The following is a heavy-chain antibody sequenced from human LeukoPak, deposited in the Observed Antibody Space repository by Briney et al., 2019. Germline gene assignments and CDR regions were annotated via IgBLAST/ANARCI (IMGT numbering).Heavy chain of an antibody. CDR3: ARGEGWIQLRADYYGMDV. Sequence: ASVKVSCKASGYTFTGYYMHWVRQAPGQGLEWMGWINPNSGGTNYAQKFQGWVTMTRDTSISTAYMELSRLRSDDTAVYYCARGEGWIQLRADYYGMDVWGKGTTVTVSS. CDR1: GYTFTGYY. CDR2: INPNSGGT. J-gene: IGHJ6*04. V-gene: IGHV1-2*04. D-gene: IGHD5-18*01.